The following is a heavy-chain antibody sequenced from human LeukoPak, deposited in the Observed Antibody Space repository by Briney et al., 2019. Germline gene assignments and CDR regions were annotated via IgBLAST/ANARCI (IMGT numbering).Heavy chain of an antibody. CDR1: GYTFSGYY. V-gene: IGHV1-46*01. CDR2: INPSGGST. J-gene: IGHJ4*02. D-gene: IGHD3-9*01. Sequence: ASVKVSCKASGYTFSGYYMHWVRQAPGQGLEWMGWINPSGGSTSYVQKFQGRVTMTRDMSTSTVYMELSSLRSEDTAVYYCARARGNYDVLTGYEYYFDYWGQGTLVTVSS. CDR3: ARARGNYDVLTGYEYYFDY.